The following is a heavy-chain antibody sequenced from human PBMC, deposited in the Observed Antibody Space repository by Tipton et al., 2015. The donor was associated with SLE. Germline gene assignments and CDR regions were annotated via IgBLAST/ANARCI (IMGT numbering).Heavy chain of an antibody. D-gene: IGHD3-22*01. CDR3: LVYYDSSGYYYGFDY. Sequence: SLRLSCAASGFTFSNYEMSWVRQAPGKGLEWLSYISSSGSTIYYADSVKGRFTISRDNAENSLYLQMNSLRAEDTAVYYCLVYYDSSGYYYGFDYWGQGTLVTVSS. V-gene: IGHV3-48*03. CDR2: ISSSGSTI. J-gene: IGHJ4*02. CDR1: GFTFSNYE.